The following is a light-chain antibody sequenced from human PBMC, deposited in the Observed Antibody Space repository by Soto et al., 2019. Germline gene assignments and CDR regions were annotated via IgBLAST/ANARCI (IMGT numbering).Light chain of an antibody. Sequence: EVVLTQSPGTLSLSPGERATLSCRTSQTITTNYLAWYHQKPGQPPRLLIYGISRRVAGIPDRFSGSGSGTDFTLTISRLEPEDSAVYYCLQYGIIPRTFGQGTNVEIK. J-gene: IGKJ1*01. CDR1: QTITTNY. CDR3: LQYGIIPRT. CDR2: GIS. V-gene: IGKV3-20*01.